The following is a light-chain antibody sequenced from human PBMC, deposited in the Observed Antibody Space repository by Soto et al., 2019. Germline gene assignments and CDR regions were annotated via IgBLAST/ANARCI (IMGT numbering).Light chain of an antibody. V-gene: IGLV1-47*01. CDR3: AAWDDTLNGLV. CDR1: SSNIGSNY. CDR2: RNN. Sequence: QSVLTQPPSASGTPEQRVTISCSGTSSNIGSNYVYWYQQLPGAAPKLLIYRNNQRFSGVPDRFSGSKSGTSASLAISGLRSEDEADYYCAAWDDTLNGLVFGAGTKLTVL. J-gene: IGLJ1*01.